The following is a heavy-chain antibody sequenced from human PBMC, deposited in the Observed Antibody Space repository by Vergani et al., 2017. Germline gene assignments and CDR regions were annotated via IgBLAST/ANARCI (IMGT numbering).Heavy chain of an antibody. V-gene: IGHV4-34*01. J-gene: IGHJ6*02. D-gene: IGHD5-12*01. CDR2: INHREST. Sequence: QVQLQQWGAGLLKPSETLSLTCAVYGGSFSGYYWSRIRQPPGKGLEWIGEINHRESTNYNPSLKSRVTISVDTSKNQFSLKLSSVIAADTAVYYCARGNSGDDPTPKYYYYYGMDVWGQGTTVTVSS. CDR1: GGSFSGYY. CDR3: ARGNSGDDPTPKYYYYYGMDV.